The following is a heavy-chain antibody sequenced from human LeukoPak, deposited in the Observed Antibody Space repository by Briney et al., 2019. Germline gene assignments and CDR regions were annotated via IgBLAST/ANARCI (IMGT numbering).Heavy chain of an antibody. J-gene: IGHJ6*03. Sequence: SETLSLTCTVSGGSISSTSYYWSWIRQPPGKGLEWIGYIYYSGSTNYNPSLKSRVTISVDTSKNQFSLKLSSVTATDTAVYYCARGYCSGGSCYSYYYYNYMDVWGKGTTVTISS. V-gene: IGHV4-61*05. D-gene: IGHD2-15*01. CDR3: ARGYCSGGSCYSYYYYNYMDV. CDR1: GGSISSTSYY. CDR2: IYYSGST.